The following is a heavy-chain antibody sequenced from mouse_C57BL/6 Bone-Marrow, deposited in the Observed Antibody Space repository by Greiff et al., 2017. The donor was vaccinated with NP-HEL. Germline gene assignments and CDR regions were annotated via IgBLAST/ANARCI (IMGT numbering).Heavy chain of an antibody. V-gene: IGHV1-4*01. CDR1: GYTFTSYT. Sequence: QVQLQQSGAELARPGASVKMSCKASGYTFTSYTMHWVKQRPGRGLEWIGYINPSSGYTKYNQKFKDKATLTADKSSSTAYMQLSSLTSEDSAVYYCARGGNYPGCFGYWGQGTTLTVSS. CDR3: ARGGNYPGCFGY. J-gene: IGHJ2*01. D-gene: IGHD2-1*01. CDR2: INPSSGYT.